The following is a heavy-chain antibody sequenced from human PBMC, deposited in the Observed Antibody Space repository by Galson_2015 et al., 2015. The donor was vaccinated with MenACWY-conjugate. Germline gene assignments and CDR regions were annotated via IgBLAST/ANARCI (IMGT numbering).Heavy chain of an antibody. CDR2: IDDNSGGST. V-gene: IGHV3-23*01. CDR3: AKGVWGTFDY. Sequence: SLRLSCAASGFIFSSYSMNWVRQAPGKGLEWVASIDDNSGGSTSYADSVKGRFTISRDNSKNTLYLQMNSLRAEDTAVYYCAKGVWGTFDYWGQGTLVTVSS. CDR1: GFIFSSYS. J-gene: IGHJ4*02. D-gene: IGHD3-16*01.